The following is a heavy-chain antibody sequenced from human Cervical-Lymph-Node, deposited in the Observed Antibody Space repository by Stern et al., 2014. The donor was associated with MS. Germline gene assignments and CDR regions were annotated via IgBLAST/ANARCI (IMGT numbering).Heavy chain of an antibody. CDR3: AKYSSSWYYFDY. V-gene: IGHV4-59*01. CDR2: IYYSGST. CDR1: GGSISNYY. D-gene: IGHD6-13*01. J-gene: IGHJ4*02. Sequence: QLQLQESGPGLVKPSETLSLTCTVSGGSISNYYWSWIRQPPGKGLEWIGYIYYSGSTNYNPSLKSRVTISVDTSKNQFSLKLSSVTAADTAVYYCAKYSSSWYYFDYWGQGTLVTVSS.